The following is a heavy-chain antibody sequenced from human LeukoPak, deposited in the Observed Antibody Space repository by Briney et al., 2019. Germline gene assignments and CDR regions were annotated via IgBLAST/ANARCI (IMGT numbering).Heavy chain of an antibody. J-gene: IGHJ4*02. V-gene: IGHV4-4*07. CDR1: GGSISSYY. CDR3: ARDNWNEVDY. Sequence: PSETLSLTCTVSGGSISSYYWSWIRQPAGKGLEWIGRVFTSGSTTYNPSLQSRVTISLNTASNQFSLKLSSATAADTAVYYCARDNWNEVDYWGQGTLVTVSS. CDR2: VFTSGST. D-gene: IGHD1-20*01.